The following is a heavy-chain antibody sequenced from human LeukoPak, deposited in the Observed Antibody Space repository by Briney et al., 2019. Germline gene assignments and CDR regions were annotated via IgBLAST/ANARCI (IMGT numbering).Heavy chain of an antibody. Sequence: GGSLRLFCAASGFTFSNYGMHWVRQAPGKGLEWVAFIRYDATNKYYADSVKGRFTMSRDNSKNTLYLQMNSLRAEDTAVYYCARGPPRYYYDSSGYYYGRGYFDYWGQGTLVTVSS. V-gene: IGHV3-30*02. CDR2: IRYDATNK. D-gene: IGHD3-22*01. CDR3: ARGPPRYYYDSSGYYYGRGYFDY. CDR1: GFTFSNYG. J-gene: IGHJ4*02.